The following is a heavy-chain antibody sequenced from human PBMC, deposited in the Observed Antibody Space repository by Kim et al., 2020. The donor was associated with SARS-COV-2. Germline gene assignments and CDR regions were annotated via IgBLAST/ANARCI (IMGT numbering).Heavy chain of an antibody. J-gene: IGHJ4*02. CDR2: IQYGGRT. V-gene: IGHV4-59*08. Sequence: SETLSLTCTVSGGSFNSYYWNLIRQSPGKGLEWIGFIQYGGRTSYSPSLKSRVTMSLDTSKSQYSLKLTSVTAADTAVYYCVRFGYGNYWGLGTLVTVSS. CDR3: VRFGYGNY. CDR1: GGSFNSYY. D-gene: IGHD5-12*01.